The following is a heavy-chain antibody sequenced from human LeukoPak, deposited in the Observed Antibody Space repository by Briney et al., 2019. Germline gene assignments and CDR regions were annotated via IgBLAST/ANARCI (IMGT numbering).Heavy chain of an antibody. CDR3: ARGYCSSTSCYFDY. J-gene: IGHJ4*02. CDR1: GFTFSNYE. V-gene: IGHV3-48*03. CDR2: ISSSGSTI. D-gene: IGHD2-2*01. Sequence: GGSLRLSCAASGFTFSNYEMNWVRQAPGKGLEWVSCISSSGSTIYYSDSVKGRFTISRDNAKNSLYLQMNSLRAEDTALYYCARGYCSSTSCYFDYWGQGTLVTVSS.